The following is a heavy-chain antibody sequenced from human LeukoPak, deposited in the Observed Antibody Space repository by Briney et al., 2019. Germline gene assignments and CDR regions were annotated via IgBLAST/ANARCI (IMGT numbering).Heavy chain of an antibody. D-gene: IGHD1-26*01. CDR3: AKVQSDIVGAVFFAFDV. Sequence: GGSLRLSCGVSGFTFNSYSMNWVRQAPGKGLEWVASIIGSGTEMFYADSVKGRFTISRDNSKKSLYLHMDSLRVEDMAVYYCAKVQSDIVGAVFFAFDVWGQGTMVSVSS. CDR2: IIGSGTEM. J-gene: IGHJ3*01. V-gene: IGHV3-21*01. CDR1: GFTFNSYS.